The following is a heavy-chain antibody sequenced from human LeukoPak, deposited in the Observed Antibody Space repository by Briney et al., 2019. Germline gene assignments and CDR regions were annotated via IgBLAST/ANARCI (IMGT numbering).Heavy chain of an antibody. CDR2: INHSGST. D-gene: IGHD5-12*01. Sequence: SETLSLTCAVYGGSFSGYYWSWIRQPPGKGLEWMGEINHSGSTNYNPSLKSRVTISVDTSKNQFSLKLSSVTAADTAVYYCARGMGDSGFNFDYWGQGTLVTVSS. J-gene: IGHJ4*02. CDR1: GGSFSGYY. V-gene: IGHV4-34*01. CDR3: ARGMGDSGFNFDY.